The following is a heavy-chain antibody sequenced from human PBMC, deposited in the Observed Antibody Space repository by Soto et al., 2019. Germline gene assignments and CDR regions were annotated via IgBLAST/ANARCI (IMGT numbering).Heavy chain of an antibody. V-gene: IGHV4-59*08. CDR1: GGSISSYY. CDR3: ARALGYCISTSCLAGARNYYGMDV. J-gene: IGHJ6*02. Sequence: SETLSLTCTVSGGSISSYYRSWIRQPPGKGLEWIGYIYYSGSTNYNPSLKSRVTISVDTSKNQFSLKLSSVTAADTAVYYCARALGYCISTSCLAGARNYYGMDVWGQGTTVTVSS. CDR2: IYYSGST. D-gene: IGHD2-2*01.